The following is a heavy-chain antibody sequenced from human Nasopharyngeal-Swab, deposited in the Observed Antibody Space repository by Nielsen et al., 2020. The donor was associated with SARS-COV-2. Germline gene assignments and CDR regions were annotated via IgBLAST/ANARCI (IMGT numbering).Heavy chain of an antibody. CDR3: AKDSGAGFCSGGTCFPTNH. J-gene: IGHJ5*02. D-gene: IGHD2-15*01. Sequence: GESLKISCKASGFSVTSHGMHWVRQAPGKGLEWVAVIWYDGTNKFYADSVKGRFTISRDTSKNTLYLQMNSLRAEDTALYYCAKDSGAGFCSGGTCFPTNHWGQGTLVTVSS. CDR1: GFSVTSHG. V-gene: IGHV3-33*06. CDR2: IWYDGTNK.